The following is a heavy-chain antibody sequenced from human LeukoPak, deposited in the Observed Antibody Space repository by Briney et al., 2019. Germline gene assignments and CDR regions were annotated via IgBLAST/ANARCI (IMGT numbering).Heavy chain of an antibody. V-gene: IGHV3-21*01. J-gene: IGHJ4*02. CDR2: ISSSSSYI. CDR3: ARVDILTGLYYFDY. CDR1: GFTFSSYS. D-gene: IGHD3-9*01. Sequence: GGSLRLSCAAPGFTFSSYSMNWVRQAPGKGLEWVSSISSSSSYIYYADLVKGRFTISRDNAKNSLYLQMNSLRAEDTAVYYCARVDILTGLYYFDYWGQGTLVTVSS.